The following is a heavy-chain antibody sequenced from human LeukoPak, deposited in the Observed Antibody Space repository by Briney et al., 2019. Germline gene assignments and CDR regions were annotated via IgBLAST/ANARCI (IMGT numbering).Heavy chain of an antibody. Sequence: GGSLRLSCAASGFTFSSYAMNWVRQAPGKGLKWVSGLRGNGGSTYYADSVKDRFTTSRDNSKNTLFLQMDSLRVEDTAVYYCAKVPTSYYDSSGYPKGWFNTWGQGTLVTVSS. CDR1: GFTFSSYA. D-gene: IGHD3-22*01. J-gene: IGHJ5*02. CDR3: AKVPTSYYDSSGYPKGWFNT. V-gene: IGHV3-23*01. CDR2: LRGNGGST.